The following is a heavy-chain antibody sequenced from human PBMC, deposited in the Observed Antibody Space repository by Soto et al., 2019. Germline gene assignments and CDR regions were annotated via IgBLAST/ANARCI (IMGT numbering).Heavy chain of an antibody. D-gene: IGHD3-22*01. CDR1: GGSISSYY. Sequence: QVQLQESGPGLVKPSETLSLTCTVSGGSISSYYWSWIRQPPGKGLEWIGYIYYSGSTNYNPSLKSRVTISVDTSKNQFSLKLSSVTAADTAVYYCARSYYYDSSGYYPPPPYGMDVWGQGTTVTVSS. J-gene: IGHJ6*02. CDR3: ARSYYYDSSGYYPPPPYGMDV. V-gene: IGHV4-59*01. CDR2: IYYSGST.